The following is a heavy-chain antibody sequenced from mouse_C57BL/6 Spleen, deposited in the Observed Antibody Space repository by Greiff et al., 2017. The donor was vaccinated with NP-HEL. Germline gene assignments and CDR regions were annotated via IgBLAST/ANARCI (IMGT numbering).Heavy chain of an antibody. CDR1: GYSFTDYN. J-gene: IGHJ2*01. CDR3: ARLSSAFDY. D-gene: IGHD3-2*02. V-gene: IGHV1-55*01. CDR2: IYPGSGST. Sequence: VQLQQSGPELVKPGASVKISCKASGYSFTDYNMNWVKQRPGQGLEWIGDIYPGSGSTNYNEKFKSKATLTVDTSSSTAYMQLSSLTSEDSAVYYCARLSSAFDYWGQGTTLTVSS.